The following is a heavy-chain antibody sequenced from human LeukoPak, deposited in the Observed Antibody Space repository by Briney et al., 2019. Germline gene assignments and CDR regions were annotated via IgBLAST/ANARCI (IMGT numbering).Heavy chain of an antibody. CDR1: GITASNFY. Sequence: GGSLRLSCAASGITASNFYMMWVRQAPGKGLEWVSYISNNDVTKYADSVRGRLTISRDNSKNILYLQMNSLRVEDTAMYWCASSVTTVGAYDHWGQGAPVTVSS. CDR3: ASSVTTVGAYDH. J-gene: IGHJ4*02. D-gene: IGHD1-1*01. V-gene: IGHV3-53*01. CDR2: ISNNDVT.